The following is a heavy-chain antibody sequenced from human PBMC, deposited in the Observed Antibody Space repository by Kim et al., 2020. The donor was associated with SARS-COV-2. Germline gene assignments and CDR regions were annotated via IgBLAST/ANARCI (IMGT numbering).Heavy chain of an antibody. CDR2: ISWNSGSI. CDR1: GFTFDDYS. CDR3: ARGGFYGSNDAFDI. V-gene: IGHV3-9*01. D-gene: IGHD3-10*01. Sequence: GGSLRLSCAASGFTFDDYSMHWVRQAPGKGLEWVSGISWNSGSIGYADSVKGRFTISRDSAKNSLYLQMNSLRVEDTAFYYCARGGFYGSNDAFDIWPRDNGHRLF. J-gene: IGHJ3*02.